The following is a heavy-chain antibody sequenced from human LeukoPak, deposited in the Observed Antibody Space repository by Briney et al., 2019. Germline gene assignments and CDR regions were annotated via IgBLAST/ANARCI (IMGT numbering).Heavy chain of an antibody. V-gene: IGHV3-30*02. CDR2: IRYDGSNK. CDR3: AKDLWSGYFRFDY. D-gene: IGHD3-3*01. Sequence: GGSLRLSCAASGFTFSSYGMHWVRQAPGKGLEWVAFIRYDGSNKYYADSVKGRFTTSRDNSKNTLYLQMNSLRAEDTAVYYCAKDLWSGYFRFDYWGQGTLVTVSS. J-gene: IGHJ4*02. CDR1: GFTFSSYG.